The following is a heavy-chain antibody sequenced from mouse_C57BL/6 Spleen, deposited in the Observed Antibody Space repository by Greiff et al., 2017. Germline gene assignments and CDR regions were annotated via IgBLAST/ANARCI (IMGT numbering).Heavy chain of an antibody. V-gene: IGHV5-17*01. CDR1: GFTFSDYG. CDR3: ARLYGSSSYWYFDV. CDR2: ISSGSSTI. J-gene: IGHJ1*03. D-gene: IGHD1-1*01. Sequence: EVQLVESGGGLVKPGGSLKLSCAASGFTFSDYGMHWVRQAPEKGLEWVAYISSGSSTIYYADTVKGRFTISRDNAKNTLFLQMTSLRSEDTAMYYCARLYGSSSYWYFDVWGTGTTVTVSS.